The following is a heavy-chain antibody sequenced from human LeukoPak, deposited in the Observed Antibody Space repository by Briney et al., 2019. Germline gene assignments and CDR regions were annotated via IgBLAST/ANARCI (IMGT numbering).Heavy chain of an antibody. V-gene: IGHV3-21*01. Sequence: SGGSLRLSCAASGFTFSSYSMNWVRQAPGKGLGWVSSISSSSSYIYYADSVKGRFTISRDNAKNSLYLQMNSLRAEDTAVYYCARSFDSSGYIDYWGQGTLVTVSS. CDR1: GFTFSSYS. CDR3: ARSFDSSGYIDY. J-gene: IGHJ4*02. D-gene: IGHD3-22*01. CDR2: ISSSSSYI.